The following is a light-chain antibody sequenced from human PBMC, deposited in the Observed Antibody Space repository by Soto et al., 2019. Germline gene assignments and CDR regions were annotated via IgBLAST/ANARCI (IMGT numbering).Light chain of an antibody. Sequence: DIQMTQSPSSLSASVGDRVTITCQASQDIRNYLNWYQQQQGKAPNLLIYDASNLRAGVPSRFSGSGSGTEFTFPISSLQPQDIATYYCQHYDHLPPLSFGGGTKVEIK. J-gene: IGKJ4*01. CDR3: QHYDHLPPLS. CDR1: QDIRNY. V-gene: IGKV1-33*01. CDR2: DAS.